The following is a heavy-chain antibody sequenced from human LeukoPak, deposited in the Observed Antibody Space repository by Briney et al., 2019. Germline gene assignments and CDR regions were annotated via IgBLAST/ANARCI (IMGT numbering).Heavy chain of an antibody. CDR3: ARDWKNYYGSGREDYYYYGMDV. V-gene: IGHV4-59*12. D-gene: IGHD3-10*01. Sequence: SETLSLTCTVSGGSINNYFWSWIRQPPGKGLEWIGYIYYTGSTNYNPSLKSRVTISVDTSKNQFSLKLDSVTAADTAVYYCARDWKNYYGSGREDYYYYGMDVWGQGTTVTVSS. CDR2: IYYTGST. CDR1: GGSINNYF. J-gene: IGHJ6*02.